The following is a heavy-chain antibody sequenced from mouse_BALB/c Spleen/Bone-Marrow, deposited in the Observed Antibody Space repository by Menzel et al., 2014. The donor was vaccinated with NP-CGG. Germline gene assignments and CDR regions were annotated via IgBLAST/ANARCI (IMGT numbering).Heavy chain of an antibody. D-gene: IGHD1-1*01. Sequence: VQLQPSGAELVKTGASVKLSCTASGFNIKDTYMHWVKQSPEQGLEWIGRIDPASGNTKFDPKFQGKATIASDTSSNTASLQLGSLTSENTNVYFCANYYCVSSYGFAYWGQGTLVTVSA. CDR3: ANYYCVSSYGFAY. CDR1: GFNIKDTY. CDR2: IDPASGNT. J-gene: IGHJ3*01. V-gene: IGHV14-3*02.